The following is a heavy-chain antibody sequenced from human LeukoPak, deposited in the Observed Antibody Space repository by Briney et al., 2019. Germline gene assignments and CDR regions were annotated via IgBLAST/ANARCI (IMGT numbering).Heavy chain of an antibody. CDR2: ISYDGSNK. Sequence: PGGSLRLSCAASGFTFSSYDMHWVRQAPGKGLEWVAVISYDGSNKYYADSVKGRFTISRDNSKNTLYLQMNSLRAEDTAVYYCARASFVWSGYYWFDPWGQGTLVTVSS. D-gene: IGHD3-3*01. CDR1: GFTFSSYD. J-gene: IGHJ5*02. CDR3: ARASFVWSGYYWFDP. V-gene: IGHV3-30-3*01.